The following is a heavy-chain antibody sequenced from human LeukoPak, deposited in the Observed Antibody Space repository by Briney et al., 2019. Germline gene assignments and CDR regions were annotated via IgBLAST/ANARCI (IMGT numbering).Heavy chain of an antibody. CDR2: IYHSGGT. V-gene: IGHV4-30-2*01. D-gene: IGHD2-2*01. CDR3: AREGRSSTSCYFDY. Sequence: SETLSLTCAVSGGSISSGGYSWSWIRQPPGKGLEWIGYIYHSGGTYYNPSLKSRVTISVDRSKNQFSLKLSSVTAADTAVYYCAREGRSSTSCYFDYWGQGTLVTVSS. CDR1: GGSISSGGYS. J-gene: IGHJ4*02.